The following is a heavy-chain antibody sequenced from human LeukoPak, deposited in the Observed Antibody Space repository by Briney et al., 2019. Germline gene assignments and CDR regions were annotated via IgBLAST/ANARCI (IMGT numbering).Heavy chain of an antibody. CDR2: IYHSGST. D-gene: IGHD6-13*01. CDR3: ARDRYVIAAAGTPDY. V-gene: IGHV4-4*02. CDR1: GFTFSNAW. Sequence: GSLRLSCAASGFTFSNAWMSWVRQAPGKGLEWIGEIYHSGSTNYNPSLKSRVTISVDKSKNQFSLKLSSVTAADTAVYYCARDRYVIAAAGTPDYWGQGTLVTVSS. J-gene: IGHJ4*02.